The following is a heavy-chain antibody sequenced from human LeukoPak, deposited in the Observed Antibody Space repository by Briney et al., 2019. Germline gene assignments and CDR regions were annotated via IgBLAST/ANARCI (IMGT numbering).Heavy chain of an antibody. D-gene: IGHD3-16*01. CDR3: ARVASSFGPGGMDV. Sequence: GGSLRLSCAASGFTFSSYEMNWVRQAPGKGLEWVSYINSSGSTIYYADSVKGRFTISRDNAKNTLYLQMNSLRAEDTAVYYCARVASSFGPGGMDVWGQGTTVTVSS. CDR2: INSSGSTI. V-gene: IGHV3-48*03. J-gene: IGHJ6*02. CDR1: GFTFSSYE.